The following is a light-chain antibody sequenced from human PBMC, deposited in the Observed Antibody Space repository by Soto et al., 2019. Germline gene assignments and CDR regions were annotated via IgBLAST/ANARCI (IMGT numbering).Light chain of an antibody. CDR2: GAS. CDR3: LQYHNLWA. Sequence: EIVLTQSPGTLSLSPGERATLSCRASQSVPSTYLAWYQQKPGQAPRLLIYGASTRATGIPDRFSGSGSGTDFTLIISSLQSEDFTVYSCLQYHNLWAFGQGTKVEIK. J-gene: IGKJ1*01. V-gene: IGKV3-20*01. CDR1: QSVPSTY.